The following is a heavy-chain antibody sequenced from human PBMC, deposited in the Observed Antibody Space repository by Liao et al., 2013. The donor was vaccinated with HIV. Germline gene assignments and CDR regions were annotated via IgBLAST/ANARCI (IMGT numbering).Heavy chain of an antibody. CDR1: GGSITTYY. Sequence: QVQLQESGPGLVKPSETLSLTCTVSGGSITTYYWSWIRQPAGKGLEWIGRIYISGSTNYNPSLKSRVTMSIDTSKNQFSLRLSSVTAADTAVYYCARERDYSYYYYMDVWGKGTAVTVSS. CDR2: IYISGST. CDR3: ARERDYSYYYYMDV. J-gene: IGHJ6*03. V-gene: IGHV4-4*07.